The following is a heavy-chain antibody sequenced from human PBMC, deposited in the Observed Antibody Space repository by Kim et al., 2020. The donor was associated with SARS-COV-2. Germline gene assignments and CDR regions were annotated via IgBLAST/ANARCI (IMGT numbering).Heavy chain of an antibody. D-gene: IGHD6-19*01. Sequence: GGSLRLSCAASRFMFSVHGMEWVRQAPGKGLEWVAAISSDGNDKYYVDSVKGRFTISRDNSKYTLYLQLDGLTPEDTAVYYCVKLFTSGWYADPWGQGTLVTVSS. CDR3: VKLFTSGWYADP. J-gene: IGHJ5*02. CDR1: RFMFSVHG. CDR2: ISSDGNDK. V-gene: IGHV3-30*03.